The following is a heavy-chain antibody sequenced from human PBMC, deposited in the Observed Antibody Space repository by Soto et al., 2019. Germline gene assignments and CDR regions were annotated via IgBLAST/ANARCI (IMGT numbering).Heavy chain of an antibody. D-gene: IGHD3-10*01. CDR1: GYRFSNYW. J-gene: IGHJ6*02. CDR3: AKIGSGSYLYYGLDI. CDR2: IYAGDSET. V-gene: IGHV5-51*01. Sequence: EVQLVQSGAEVMKPGESLRISCKGFGYRFSNYWIGWLRQMPGKGLEWMGIIYAGDSETRYSPSFQGQVTISVDKSINTAYLQWSNLKASDTAMYYCAKIGSGSYLYYGLDIWGQGTSVTVSS.